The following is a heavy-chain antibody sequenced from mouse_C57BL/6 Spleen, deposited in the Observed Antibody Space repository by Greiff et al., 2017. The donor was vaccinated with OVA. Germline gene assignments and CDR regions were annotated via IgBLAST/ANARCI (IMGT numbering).Heavy chain of an antibody. D-gene: IGHD1-1*01. Sequence: EVHLVESGPGLVKPSQSLSLTCSVTGYSIPSGYYWNWIRQFPGNKLEWMGYISYDGSNNYNPSLKNRISITRDTSKNQFFLKLNSVTTEDTATYYCARGLLPIAYWGQGTLVTVSA. J-gene: IGHJ3*01. CDR1: GYSIPSGYY. CDR2: ISYDGSN. CDR3: ARGLLPIAY. V-gene: IGHV3-6*01.